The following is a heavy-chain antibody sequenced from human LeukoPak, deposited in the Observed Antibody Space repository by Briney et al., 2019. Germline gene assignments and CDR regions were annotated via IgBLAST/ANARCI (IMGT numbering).Heavy chain of an antibody. D-gene: IGHD6-6*01. CDR1: GYTFTDSF. J-gene: IGHJ4*02. CDR2: IIPIFGTA. CDR3: ARDRLDFFDY. Sequence: SVKVSCKASGYTFTDSFMHWVRQAPGQGLEWMGGIIPIFGTANYAQKFQGRVTITADKSTSTAYMELSSLRSEDAAVYYCARDRLDFFDYWGQGTLVTVSS. V-gene: IGHV1-69*06.